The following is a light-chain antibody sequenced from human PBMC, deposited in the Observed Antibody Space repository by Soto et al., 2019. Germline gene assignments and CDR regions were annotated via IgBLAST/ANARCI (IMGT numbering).Light chain of an antibody. CDR3: QQYNSYPT. J-gene: IGKJ1*01. CDR2: KAS. V-gene: IGKV1-5*03. Sequence: DIQMTQSPSTLSASVGDRVTITCRASQSISSWLAWYQQNPGKAPKLLIYKASSLESGVPSRFSGSGSGTEFTLPISSLQPDDFATYYCQQYNSYPTFGQWPKVEI. CDR1: QSISSW.